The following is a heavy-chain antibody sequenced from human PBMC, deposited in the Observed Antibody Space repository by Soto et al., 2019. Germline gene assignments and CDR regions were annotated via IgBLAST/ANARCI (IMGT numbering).Heavy chain of an antibody. CDR2: INSDGSTT. V-gene: IGHV3-74*01. CDR3: TRGNYYGMDV. Sequence: GGSLRLSCAASGFTLNSFFMHWVRQAPGKGLVWVSRINSDGSTTSYADSVKGRFTISRDNAKNTLYLQMNSLRAEDTAVYYCTRGNYYGMDVWGQGTTVTVLL. CDR1: GFTLNSFF. J-gene: IGHJ6*02.